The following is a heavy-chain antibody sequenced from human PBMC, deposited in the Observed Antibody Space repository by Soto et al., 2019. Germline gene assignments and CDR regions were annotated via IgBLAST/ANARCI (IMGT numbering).Heavy chain of an antibody. V-gene: IGHV1-2*02. Sequence: QVQLVQSGAAVKRPGASVKVSCEPSGFTFSGFYLHWVRQAPGQGLEWMGWIKPNTDDTGYAQKFQGRVTLTWDTSSSAGELDLGRLGSDDKAVYYCFRYPYSVEGDGQHYYFGMDLWCLGTTVTVSS. CDR2: IKPNTDDT. CDR1: GFTFSGFY. D-gene: IGHD2-15*01. CDR3: FRYPYSVEGDGQHYYFGMDL. J-gene: IGHJ6*02.